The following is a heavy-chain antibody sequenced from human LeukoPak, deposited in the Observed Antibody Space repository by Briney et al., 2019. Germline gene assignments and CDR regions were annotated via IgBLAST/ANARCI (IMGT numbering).Heavy chain of an antibody. V-gene: IGHV1-69*06. CDR1: GYTFTSYG. CDR2: IIPIFGTA. CDR3: AREHSGYDFPGRDYYYMDV. Sequence: GASVKVSCKASGYTFTSYGISWVRQAPGQGLEWMGGIIPIFGTANYAQKFQGRVTITADKSTSTAYMELSSLRSEDTAVYYCAREHSGYDFPGRDYYYMDVWGKGTTVTVSS. J-gene: IGHJ6*03. D-gene: IGHD5-12*01.